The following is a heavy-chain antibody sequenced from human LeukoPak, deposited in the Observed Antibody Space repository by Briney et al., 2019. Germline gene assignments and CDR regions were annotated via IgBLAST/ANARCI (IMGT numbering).Heavy chain of an antibody. CDR2: ITGSGDST. D-gene: IGHD4-11*01. J-gene: IGHJ4*02. Sequence: GGSLRLSCAASGFTFNDYSMDWVRQAPGKGLEWVSSITGSGDSTYYADSVKGRFTISRDNSKNTLYLQMNSLRAEDTAVYYCADSNYWYPVDYWGQGTLVTVSS. V-gene: IGHV3-23*01. CDR1: GFTFNDYS. CDR3: ADSNYWYPVDY.